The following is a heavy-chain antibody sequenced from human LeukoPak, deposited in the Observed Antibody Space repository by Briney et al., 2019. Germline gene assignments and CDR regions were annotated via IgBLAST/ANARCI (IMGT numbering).Heavy chain of an antibody. J-gene: IGHJ4*02. Sequence: GGSLRLSCAASGFTFSTYGMHWVRQAPDKGLEWVAFIWYDGTNKYYADSVKGRFTISRDNSKNMLYLQMNSLRAEDTAVYYCARRLLTGYYEFWGQGTLVTVSS. CDR2: IWYDGTNK. V-gene: IGHV3-33*01. CDR3: ARRLLTGYYEF. CDR1: GFTFSTYG. D-gene: IGHD3-9*01.